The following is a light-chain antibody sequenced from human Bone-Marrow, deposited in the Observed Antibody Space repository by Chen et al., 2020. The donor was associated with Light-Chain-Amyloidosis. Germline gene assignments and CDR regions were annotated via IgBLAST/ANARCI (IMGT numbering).Light chain of an antibody. J-gene: IGKJ2*01. V-gene: IGKV3-20*01. CDR3: QQYAASPYT. Sequence: EIVLTQSPGTLSLSPGERATLSCRASQSVSYSYLAWYQQKPGQAPRLLIYGVSSRATGIPDRFSASGSESGTDFTRTISRLEPEDVSVYDCQQYAASPYTFGQGTKLEIK. CDR1: QSVSYSY. CDR2: GVS.